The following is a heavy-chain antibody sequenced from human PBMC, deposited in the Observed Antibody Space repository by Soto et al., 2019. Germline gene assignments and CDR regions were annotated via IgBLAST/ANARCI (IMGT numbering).Heavy chain of an antibody. CDR2: IGAGGGKT. J-gene: IGHJ3*02. CDR3: AKGDTTALGDAFDI. D-gene: IGHD4-17*01. Sequence: EVQLLESGGGLVQPGGSLRLSCTASRFTFTSYAMNWVRQAPGKGLEWVSGIGAGGGKTYYADSVKGRFSISRANSKNTLYLQMSSPRAADTAVYYCAKGDTTALGDAFDIWGQGTMVTVSS. CDR1: RFTFTSYA. V-gene: IGHV3-23*01.